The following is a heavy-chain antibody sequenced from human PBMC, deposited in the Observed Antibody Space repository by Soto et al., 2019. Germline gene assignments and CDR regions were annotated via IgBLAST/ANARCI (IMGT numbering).Heavy chain of an antibody. V-gene: IGHV1-69*01. J-gene: IGHJ4*02. CDR2: IIPIFDTA. CDR1: GGTFSSYA. D-gene: IGHD3-22*01. CDR3: ARESRRLYDSSGYYSFDY. Sequence: QVQLVQSGAEVKKPGSSVKVSCKASGGTFSSYAISWVRQAPGQGLEWMGGIIPIFDTANYAQKFQGRVTITADESTSTAYMELSSLRSEDTAMYYCARESRRLYDSSGYYSFDYWGQGTLVTVSS.